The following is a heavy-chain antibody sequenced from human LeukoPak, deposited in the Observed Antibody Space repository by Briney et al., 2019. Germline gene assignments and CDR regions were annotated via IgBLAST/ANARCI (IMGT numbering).Heavy chain of an antibody. D-gene: IGHD2-15*01. Sequence: PETLSLTCTVSGGSISSSSYYWGWIRQPPGKGLEWIGSIYYSGSTYYNPSLKSRVTISVDTSKNQFSLKLSSVTAADTAVYYCATLSTGVANFDYWGQGTLVTVSS. CDR2: IYYSGST. CDR3: ATLSTGVANFDY. J-gene: IGHJ4*02. V-gene: IGHV4-39*01. CDR1: GGSISSSSYY.